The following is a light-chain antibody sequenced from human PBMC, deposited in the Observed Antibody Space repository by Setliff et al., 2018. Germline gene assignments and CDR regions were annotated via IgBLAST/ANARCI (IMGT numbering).Light chain of an antibody. CDR1: SSDVGSYDL. Sequence: QSALAQPASVSGSPGQSITISCSGTSSDVGSYDLVSWYQQHPGKAPKLIIYNVSGRPSGVSHRFSGSKSGNTASLTISGLQAEDEADYYCSSFRGGTSPFVFGTGTKVTVL. CDR2: NVS. J-gene: IGLJ1*01. V-gene: IGLV2-14*03. CDR3: SSFRGGTSPFV.